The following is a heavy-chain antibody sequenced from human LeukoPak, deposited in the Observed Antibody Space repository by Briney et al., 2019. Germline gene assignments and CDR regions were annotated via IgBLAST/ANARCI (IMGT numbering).Heavy chain of an antibody. D-gene: IGHD2-2*01. Sequence: GGSLRLSCAASGFTFSSNYMSWVRQAPGKGLEWVSVINSGGSTYYSDSVKGRFTISRDNSKNTLYLQMNSLRAEDTAVYYCARDRCSSTSCHNWFDRWGQGTLVTVSS. CDR1: GFTFSSNY. CDR3: ARDRCSSTSCHNWFDR. CDR2: INSGGST. J-gene: IGHJ5*02. V-gene: IGHV3-66*02.